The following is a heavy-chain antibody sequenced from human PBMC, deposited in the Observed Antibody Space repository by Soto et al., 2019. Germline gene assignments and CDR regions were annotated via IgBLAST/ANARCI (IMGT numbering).Heavy chain of an antibody. Sequence: SVPTLVNPTHILTLICYVSGFSLSTSAMCVSWIRQPPGKALEWLALIDWDDDKYYSTSLKTRLTISKDTSKNQVVLTMTNMDPVDTATYYCARTHSGYYYYGMDVWGQGTPVTVSS. J-gene: IGHJ6*02. CDR2: IDWDDDK. CDR1: GFSLSTSAMC. V-gene: IGHV2-70*01. CDR3: ARTHSGYYYYGMDV. D-gene: IGHD3-10*01.